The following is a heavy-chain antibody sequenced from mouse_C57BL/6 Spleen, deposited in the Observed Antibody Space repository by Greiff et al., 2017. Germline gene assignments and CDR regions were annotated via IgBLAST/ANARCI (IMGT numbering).Heavy chain of an antibody. V-gene: IGHV1-39*01. D-gene: IGHD2-4*01. CDR3: ARSSDYGPGYAMDY. CDR1: GYSFTDYN. CDR2: INPNYGTT. J-gene: IGHJ4*01. Sequence: EVQLMESGPELVKPGASVKISCKASGYSFTDYNMNWVKQSNGKSLEWIGVINPNYGTTSYNQKFKGKATLTVDQSSSTAYMQLNSLTSENSAVYYCARSSDYGPGYAMDYWGQGTSVTVSS.